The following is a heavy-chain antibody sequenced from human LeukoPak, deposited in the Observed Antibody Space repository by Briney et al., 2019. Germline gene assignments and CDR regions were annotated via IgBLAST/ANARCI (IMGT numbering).Heavy chain of an antibody. D-gene: IGHD3-22*01. J-gene: IGHJ4*02. V-gene: IGHV3-11*04. CDR1: GFTFSDYY. CDR2: ISSSGSTI. CDR3: ARRTDSSGYLKFDY. Sequence: GGSLRLSXAASGFTFSDYYMSWIRQAPGKGLEWVSYISSSGSTIYYADSVKGRFTISRDNAKNSLYLQMNSLRAEDTAVYYCARRTDSSGYLKFDYWGQGTLVTVSS.